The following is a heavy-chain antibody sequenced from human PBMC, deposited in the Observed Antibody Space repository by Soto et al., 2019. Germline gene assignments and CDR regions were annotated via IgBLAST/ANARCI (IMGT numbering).Heavy chain of an antibody. V-gene: IGHV4-59*01. CDR1: GGSISSYY. Sequence: SETLSLTCTVSGGSISSYYWNWIRQPPGKGLEWIGYIYYSGSTNYNPSLKSRVTISVDTSKNQFSLKLSSVTAADTAVYYCARSIGGITFGGVIVIPSWFDPWGQGTLVTVSS. CDR3: ARSIGGITFGGVIVIPSWFDP. CDR2: IYYSGST. D-gene: IGHD3-16*02. J-gene: IGHJ5*02.